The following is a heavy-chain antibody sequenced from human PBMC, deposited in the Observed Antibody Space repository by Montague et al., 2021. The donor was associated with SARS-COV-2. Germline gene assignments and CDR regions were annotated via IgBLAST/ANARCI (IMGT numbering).Heavy chain of an antibody. CDR3: ARDSRNYEFWSGFYDAFDL. CDR2: IYYSGST. CDR1: GGSISSYY. J-gene: IGHJ3*01. D-gene: IGHD3-3*01. V-gene: IGHV4-59*01. Sequence: SETLSLTCTVSGGSISSYYWSWIRQPPGKGLEWIGYIYYSGSTNYNPSLKSRATISVDTSKNQFSLKLRSVTAADTAVYYCARDSRNYEFWSGFYDAFDLWGRGTMATVSS.